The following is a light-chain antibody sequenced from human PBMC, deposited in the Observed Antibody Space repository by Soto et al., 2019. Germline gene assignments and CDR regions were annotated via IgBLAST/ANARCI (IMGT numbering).Light chain of an antibody. CDR3: AAWDDSLNGHVV. J-gene: IGLJ2*01. CDR1: NIGSKN. V-gene: IGLV3-9*01. CDR2: RDS. Sequence: SYELTQPLSVSVALGQTARITCGGNNIGSKNVHWYQQKPGQAPVLVIYRDSNRPSGIPERFSGSKSGTSASLAISGLQSEDEADYYCAAWDDSLNGHVVFGGGTKLTVL.